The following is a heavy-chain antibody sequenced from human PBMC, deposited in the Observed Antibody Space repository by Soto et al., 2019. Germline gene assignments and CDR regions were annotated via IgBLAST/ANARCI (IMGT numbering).Heavy chain of an antibody. D-gene: IGHD3-10*01. Sequence: GGSLRLSCAASGFTVSSNYMSWVRQAPGKGLEWVSVIYSGGSTYYADSVKGRFTISRHNSKNTLYLQMNSLRAEDTAVYYCASPLPYYGSGSYYYYYKDVWGKGTTVTVSS. V-gene: IGHV3-53*04. CDR2: IYSGGST. CDR1: GFTVSSNY. CDR3: ASPLPYYGSGSYYYYYKDV. J-gene: IGHJ6*03.